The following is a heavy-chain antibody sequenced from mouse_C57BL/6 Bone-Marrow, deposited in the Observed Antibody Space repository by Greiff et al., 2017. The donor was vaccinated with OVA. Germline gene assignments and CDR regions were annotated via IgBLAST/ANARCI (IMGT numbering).Heavy chain of an antibody. J-gene: IGHJ4*01. CDR3: ARYDYSNAMDY. Sequence: VQLQESGAELVKPGASVKISCKASGYAFSSYWMNWVKQRPGKGLEWIGQIYPGDGDTNYNGKFKGKATLTADKSSSTAYMQLSSLTSEDSAVYFCARYDYSNAMDYWGQGTSVTVSS. CDR2: IYPGDGDT. D-gene: IGHD2-5*01. V-gene: IGHV1-80*01. CDR1: GYAFSSYW.